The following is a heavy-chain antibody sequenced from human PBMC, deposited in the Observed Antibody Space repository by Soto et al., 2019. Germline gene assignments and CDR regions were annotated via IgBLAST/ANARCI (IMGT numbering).Heavy chain of an antibody. D-gene: IGHD2-15*01. CDR2: ISYDGSNK. CDR1: GFTFSSYA. J-gene: IGHJ5*02. V-gene: IGHV3-30-3*01. Sequence: GGSLRLSCAASGFTFSSYAMHWVRQAPGKGLEWVAVISYDGSNKYYADSVKGRFTISRDNSKNTLYLQMNSLRAEDTAVYYCARDYCSGGSCYPYNWSDPWGQGT. CDR3: ARDYCSGGSCYPYNWSDP.